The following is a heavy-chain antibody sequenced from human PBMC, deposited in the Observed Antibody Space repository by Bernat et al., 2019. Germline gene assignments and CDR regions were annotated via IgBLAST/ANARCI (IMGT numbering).Heavy chain of an antibody. CDR2: IYYSGST. Sequence: QVQLQESGPGLVKPSETLSLTCTVSGGSISSYYWSWIRQPPGKGLEWIGYIYYSGSTNYNPSLKSRVTISVDTSKNQFPLKLSSVTAADTAVYYCARLYSYGYFDYWGQGTLVTVSS. CDR1: GGSISSYY. D-gene: IGHD5-18*01. V-gene: IGHV4-59*01. CDR3: ARLYSYGYFDY. J-gene: IGHJ4*02.